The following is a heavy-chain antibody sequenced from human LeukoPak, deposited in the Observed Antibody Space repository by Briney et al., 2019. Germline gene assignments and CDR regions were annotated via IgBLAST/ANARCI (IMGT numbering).Heavy chain of an antibody. D-gene: IGHD5-18*01. CDR3: AKDMAGQLWFFQH. CDR2: ISGSGGST. CDR1: GFTFSSYA. Sequence: PGGSLRLSCAASGFTFSSYAMSWVRQAPGKGLEWVSAISGSGGSTYYADSVKGRFTISRDNAKNSLYLQMNSLRAEDTALYYCAKDMAGQLWFFQHWGQGTLVTVSS. V-gene: IGHV3-23*01. J-gene: IGHJ1*01.